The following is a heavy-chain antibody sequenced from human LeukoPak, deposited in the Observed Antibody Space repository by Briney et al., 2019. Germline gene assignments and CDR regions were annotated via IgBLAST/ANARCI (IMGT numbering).Heavy chain of an antibody. CDR2: IYYSGST. D-gene: IGHD4-17*01. V-gene: IGHV4-59*01. CDR3: ARATSYGDYGAAYFDY. J-gene: IGHJ4*02. Sequence: PSETLSLTCTVSGGSISSYYWSWIRQPPGKGLEWIGYIYYSGSTNYNPSLKSRVTISVDTSKNQFSLKLSSVTAADPAVYYCARATSYGDYGAAYFDYWGQGSLVTVSS. CDR1: GGSISSYY.